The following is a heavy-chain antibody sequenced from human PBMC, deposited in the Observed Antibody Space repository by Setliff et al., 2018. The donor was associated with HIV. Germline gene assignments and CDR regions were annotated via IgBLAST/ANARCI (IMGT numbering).Heavy chain of an antibody. CDR3: AIGHRDYNFWDEVLGNWFDP. D-gene: IGHD3-3*01. CDR1: GYTFTNDD. V-gene: IGHV1-3*01. J-gene: IGHJ5*02. Sequence: ASVKVSCRASGYTFTNDDINWVRQAPGQGLEWMGWINAGNGNTKYSQKFQGRGTINRDTSASTAYMELSSLRSEDTAVYYCAIGHRDYNFWDEVLGNWFDPWGQGTLVTVSS. CDR2: INAGNGNT.